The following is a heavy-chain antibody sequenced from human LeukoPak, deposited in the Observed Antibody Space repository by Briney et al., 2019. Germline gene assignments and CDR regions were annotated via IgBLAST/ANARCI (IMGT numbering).Heavy chain of an antibody. Sequence: PSGGSLRLSCVASGFTFSNYWMHWVRQPPGKGLVWVSRIYVDGRTTNYADSVKGRFTISRDNVKNTVYLEMNSLSVEDTATYYCIRDFRSADLWGQGTLVTVTS. CDR2: IYVDGRTT. V-gene: IGHV3-74*01. CDR1: GFTFSNYW. J-gene: IGHJ5*02. CDR3: IRDFRSADL.